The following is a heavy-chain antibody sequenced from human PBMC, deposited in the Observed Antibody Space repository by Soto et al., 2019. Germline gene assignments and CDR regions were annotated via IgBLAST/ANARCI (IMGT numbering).Heavy chain of an antibody. J-gene: IGHJ6*02. D-gene: IGHD3-10*01. V-gene: IGHV4-4*02. CDR1: GGSISSSNW. CDR3: ARENRYYGSGSYYYYYGMDV. Sequence: SETLSLTCAVSGGSISSSNWWSWVRQPPGKGLEWIGEIYHSGSTNYNPSLRSRVTISVDKSKNQFSLKLSSVTAADTAVYYCARENRYYGSGSYYYYYGMDVWGQGTTVTVSS. CDR2: IYHSGST.